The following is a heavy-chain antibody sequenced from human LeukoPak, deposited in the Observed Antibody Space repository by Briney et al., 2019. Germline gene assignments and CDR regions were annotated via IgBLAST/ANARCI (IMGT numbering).Heavy chain of an antibody. V-gene: IGHV1-2*02. D-gene: IGHD4-17*01. CDR3: ARVARDYGDSSRIDY. Sequence: GASVKVSCKASGYTFTGYYMHWVRQAPGQGLEWMGWINPNSGGTNYAQKFQGRVTMTRDTSISTAYMELSRLRSDDTAVCYCARVARDYGDSSRIDYWGQGTLVTVSS. J-gene: IGHJ4*02. CDR2: INPNSGGT. CDR1: GYTFTGYY.